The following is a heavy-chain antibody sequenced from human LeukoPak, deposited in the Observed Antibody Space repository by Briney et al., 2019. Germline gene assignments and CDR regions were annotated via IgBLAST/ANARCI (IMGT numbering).Heavy chain of an antibody. J-gene: IGHJ6*03. CDR2: ILYSGST. CDR1: GGSISPYY. V-gene: IGHV4-59*01. D-gene: IGHD1-1*01. CDR3: ARVQMSRDNVYYYYYYMDV. Sequence: SETLSLTCTVSGGSISPYYWNWIRQPPGKGLEWIGHILYSGSTTYNPSLKSRVTISIDRSKNQFSLNLTSVTAADTAVYYCARVQMSRDNVYYYYYYMDVWGKGTTVTVSS.